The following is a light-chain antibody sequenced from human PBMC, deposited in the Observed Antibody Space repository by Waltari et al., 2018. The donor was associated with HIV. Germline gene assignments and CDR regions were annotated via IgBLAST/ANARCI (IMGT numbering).Light chain of an antibody. CDR3: MQGLQSPT. V-gene: IGKV2-28*01. Sequence: DIVMTQSPLSLPVTPGETASISCRSSLSLLHRSGHHYLDWYLQKPGQSPQRLIYLGSNRASGVPARISGSGSGTDFTLIISRVEAEDVGVYYCMQGLQSPTFGQGTRLEIK. J-gene: IGKJ5*01. CDR1: LSLLHRSGHHY. CDR2: LGS.